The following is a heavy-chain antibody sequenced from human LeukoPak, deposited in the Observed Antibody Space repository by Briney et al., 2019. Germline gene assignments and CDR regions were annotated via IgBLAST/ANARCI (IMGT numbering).Heavy chain of an antibody. D-gene: IGHD3-3*01. Sequence: PSETLSLTCTVSGGSVSNGSYYWSWIRQPPGKGLEWIGYIYYSGSTNYNPSLKSRVTISVDTSKNQFSLKLGSVTAADTAVYYCAREKARITIFGVVYYYGMDVWGQGTTVTVSS. CDR3: AREKARITIFGVVYYYGMDV. CDR2: IYYSGST. J-gene: IGHJ6*02. V-gene: IGHV4-61*01. CDR1: GGSVSNGSYY.